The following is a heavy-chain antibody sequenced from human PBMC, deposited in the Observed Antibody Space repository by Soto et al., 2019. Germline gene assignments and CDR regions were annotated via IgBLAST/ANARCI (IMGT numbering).Heavy chain of an antibody. CDR1: GFTFSNYA. Sequence: EVQLLESGGGLVQPGGSLRLSCAASGFTFSNYAMSWVRQAPGKGLEWFSTISGSGSDTHYADSVKGRFTISRDNSKHPLYLHMSSVRAEDSAINCCASRELVGCRSTTCYAPLDFWGQGTLVTVSS. J-gene: IGHJ4*02. CDR2: ISGSGSDT. V-gene: IGHV3-23*01. CDR3: ASRELVGCRSTTCYAPLDF. D-gene: IGHD2-2*01.